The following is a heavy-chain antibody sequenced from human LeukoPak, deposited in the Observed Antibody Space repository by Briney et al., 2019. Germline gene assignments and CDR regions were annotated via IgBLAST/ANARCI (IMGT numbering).Heavy chain of an antibody. D-gene: IGHD2/OR15-2a*01. CDR2: ISSSSGAI. CDR3: ARGDYFDDSASPVDY. CDR1: GFTFSSYS. J-gene: IGHJ4*02. V-gene: IGHV3-48*01. Sequence: GGSLRLSCAASGFTFSSYSMNWVRQAPGKGLEWVSYISSSSGAILYADSVKGRFTISRDNAKNSLYLQMNSLRAEDTVVYYCARGDYFDDSASPVDYWGQGTQVTVSS.